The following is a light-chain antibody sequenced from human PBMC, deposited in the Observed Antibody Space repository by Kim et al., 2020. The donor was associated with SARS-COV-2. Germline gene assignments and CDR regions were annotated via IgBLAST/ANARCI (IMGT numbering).Light chain of an antibody. V-gene: IGKV1-5*03. CDR3: QQYNSYSGT. CDR2: KTS. J-gene: IGKJ1*01. CDR1: QSITSW. Sequence: DIQMTQSPSTLSASVGDTVTITCRASQSITSWLAWYQQKPGKAPNLLIYKTSTLESGVPSRFSGSGSGTEFTLTISSLQPDDFATYYSQQYNSYSGTFGQGTKVDIK.